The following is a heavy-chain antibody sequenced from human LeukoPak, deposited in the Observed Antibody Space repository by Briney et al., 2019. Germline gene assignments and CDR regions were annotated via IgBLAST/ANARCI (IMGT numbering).Heavy chain of an antibody. J-gene: IGHJ4*02. D-gene: IGHD3-16*01. V-gene: IGHV3-7*01. CDR2: IKEDGGEK. CDR3: ASWGPWSYFDY. CDR1: GFTFSNYW. Sequence: GGPLRLSCAASGFTFSNYWMNWVRQAPGKGLEWVANIKEDGGEKYYVDSVKGRFTISRDNAKNALYLQMNSLRAEDTAVYYCASWGPWSYFDYWGQGTLVTVSS.